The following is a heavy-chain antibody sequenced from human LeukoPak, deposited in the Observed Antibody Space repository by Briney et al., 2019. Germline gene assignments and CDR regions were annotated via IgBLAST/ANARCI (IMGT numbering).Heavy chain of an antibody. CDR2: ISAYNGNT. J-gene: IGHJ4*02. CDR3: ARDGTRVDY. CDR1: GYTFSTYG. D-gene: IGHD1-1*01. Sequence: ASVKVSCKTSGYTFSTYGIAWVRQAPGQGLEWMGWISAYNGNTNYAQNLQDRVTMTTDTSTTTAYMELRSLRSDDRAVYYCARDGTRVDYWGQGNLVTVSS. V-gene: IGHV1-18*01.